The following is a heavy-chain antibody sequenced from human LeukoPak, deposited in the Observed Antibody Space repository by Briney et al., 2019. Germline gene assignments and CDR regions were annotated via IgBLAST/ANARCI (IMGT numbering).Heavy chain of an antibody. Sequence: GGSLRLSCAVSGFTFDDYAMHWVRQAPGKGLEWVSGISWSSGSIGYADSVKGRFTISRDNAKNSLYLQMNSLRAEDTALYYCATPDYGDNDAFDIWGQGTMVTVSS. V-gene: IGHV3-9*01. D-gene: IGHD4-17*01. CDR3: ATPDYGDNDAFDI. J-gene: IGHJ3*02. CDR1: GFTFDDYA. CDR2: ISWSSGSI.